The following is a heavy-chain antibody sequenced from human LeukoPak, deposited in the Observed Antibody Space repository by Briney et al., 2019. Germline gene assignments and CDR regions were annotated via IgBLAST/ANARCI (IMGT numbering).Heavy chain of an antibody. J-gene: IGHJ4*02. CDR3: ASAYYDILGGHFDY. D-gene: IGHD3-9*01. CDR2: IYYSGRT. V-gene: IGHV4-39*07. CDR1: GGSISSYY. Sequence: KPSETLSLTCTVSGGSISSYYWGWIRQPPGKGLEWIGSIYYSGRTYYNSSLKSRVTISVDTSKNQFSLKVTSVTAADTAVYYCASAYYDILGGHFDYWGQGTLVTVSS.